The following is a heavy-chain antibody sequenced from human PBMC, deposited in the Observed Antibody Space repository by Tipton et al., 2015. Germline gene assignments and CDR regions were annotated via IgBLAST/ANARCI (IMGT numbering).Heavy chain of an antibody. CDR1: GFTFSSNW. D-gene: IGHD3-16*01. CDR3: ARDRRGGGFDI. CDR2: IKEDGSEK. V-gene: IGHV3-7*01. J-gene: IGHJ3*02. Sequence: SLRLSCAASGFTFSSNWMSWVRQAPGKGLEWVANIKEDGSEKFYVDSVKGRFTISRDNAKNSLYLQMNSLRDEDTAVYYCARDRRGGGFDIWGQGTMVTVSS.